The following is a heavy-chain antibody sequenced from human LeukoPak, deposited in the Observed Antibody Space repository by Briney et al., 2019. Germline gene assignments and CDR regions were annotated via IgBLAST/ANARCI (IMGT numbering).Heavy chain of an antibody. J-gene: IGHJ6*03. Sequence: PSETLSLTCAVYGGSFSSYYWSWIRQPPGKGLEWIGEINHSGSTNYNPSPKSRVTISVDTSKTQFSLKLSSVTAADTAVYYFAGSYGAPDYYMDVWGKGTTVTVSS. D-gene: IGHD5-18*01. CDR3: AGSYGAPDYYMDV. CDR2: INHSGST. V-gene: IGHV4-34*01. CDR1: GGSFSSYY.